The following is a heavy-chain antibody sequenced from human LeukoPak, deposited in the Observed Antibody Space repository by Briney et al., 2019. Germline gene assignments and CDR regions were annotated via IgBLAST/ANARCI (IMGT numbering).Heavy chain of an antibody. CDR2: IYYNGRT. J-gene: IGHJ3*02. Sequence: PSETLSLTCTLSGGSISSYYWTWIRQSPVKGLEWIAFIYYNGRTRYNPSLQTRFTISQDTSKNRFALQLRSATAAHPAMSYCAAILDYDNSGDPDTFDIWGQGTMVTVSS. D-gene: IGHD3-22*01. CDR3: AAILDYDNSGDPDTFDI. V-gene: IGHV4-59*01. CDR1: GGSISSYY.